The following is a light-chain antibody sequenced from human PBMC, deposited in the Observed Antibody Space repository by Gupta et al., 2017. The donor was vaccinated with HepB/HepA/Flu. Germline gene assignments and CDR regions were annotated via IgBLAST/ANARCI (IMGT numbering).Light chain of an antibody. CDR1: SSNVGGNT. Sequence: QSVLTQPPSASGSPGQRVTISCSGSSSNVGGNTVNWYQQLPGTAPKLVIYSNNQRPSGVPDRFSGSKSGTSAPLAISGLQSEDEGDYYCAAWEGSLNGWVFGGGNKVTVL. CDR3: AAWEGSLNGWV. V-gene: IGLV1-44*01. CDR2: SNN. J-gene: IGLJ3*02.